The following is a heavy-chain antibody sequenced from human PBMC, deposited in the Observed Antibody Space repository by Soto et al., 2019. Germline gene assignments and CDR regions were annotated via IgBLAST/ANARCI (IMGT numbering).Heavy chain of an antibody. J-gene: IGHJ4*02. CDR2: IYSGGST. CDR3: AKGEEYPNSWYGDYYFDY. V-gene: IGHV3-66*01. Sequence: GGSLRLSCAASGFTVSSNYMSWVRQAPGKGLEWVSVIYSGGSTYYADSVKGRFTISRDNSENTLYLQMNSLRAEDTAVYYCAKGEEYPNSWYGDYYFDYWGQGTLVTVSS. CDR1: GFTVSSNY. D-gene: IGHD6-13*01.